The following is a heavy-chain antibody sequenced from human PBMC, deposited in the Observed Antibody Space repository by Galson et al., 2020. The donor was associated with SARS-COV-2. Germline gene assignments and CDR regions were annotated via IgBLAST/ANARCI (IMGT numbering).Heavy chain of an antibody. V-gene: IGHV3-7*01. J-gene: IGHJ6*02. D-gene: IGHD2-2*01. CDR1: GFTFSSYW. CDR3: ARDIVVVPAAISSYYYGMDV. CDR2: IKQDGSEK. Sequence: GGSLRLSCAASGFTFSSYWMSWVRQAPGKGLEWVANIKQDGSEKYYVDSVKGRFTISRDNAKNSLYLQMNSLRAEDTAVYYCARDIVVVPAAISSYYYGMDVWGQGTTVTVSS.